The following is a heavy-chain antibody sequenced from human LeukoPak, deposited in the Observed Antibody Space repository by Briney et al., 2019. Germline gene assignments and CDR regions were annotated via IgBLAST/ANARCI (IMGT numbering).Heavy chain of an antibody. J-gene: IGHJ4*02. CDR1: GGSIGRSSYY. CDR3: ARFGLGLRYFDWLFNPTTVEDY. Sequence: SETLSLTCIVSGGSIGRSSYYWGWIRQPPGKGLEWIGSIYYTGSTYYNPSLKSRVTISVDTSKNQFSLKLSSVTAADTAVYYCARFGLGLRYFDWLFNPTTVEDYWGQGTLVTVSS. D-gene: IGHD3-9*01. CDR2: IYYTGST. V-gene: IGHV4-39*01.